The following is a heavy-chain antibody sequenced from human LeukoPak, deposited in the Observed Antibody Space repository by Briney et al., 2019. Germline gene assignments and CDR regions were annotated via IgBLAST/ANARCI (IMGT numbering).Heavy chain of an antibody. CDR3: AREGCSGGSCYSDY. CDR1: GFTFDDYA. Sequence: GGSLRLSCAASGFTFDDYAMHWVRQAPGKGLEWVSGMSWNSGRIGYADSVKGRFTISRDNSKNTLYLQMNSLRAEDTAVYYCAREGCSGGSCYSDYWGQGTLVTVSS. V-gene: IGHV3-9*01. D-gene: IGHD2-15*01. J-gene: IGHJ4*02. CDR2: MSWNSGRI.